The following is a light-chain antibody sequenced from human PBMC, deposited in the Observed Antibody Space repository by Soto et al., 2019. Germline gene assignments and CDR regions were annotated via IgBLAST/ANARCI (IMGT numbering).Light chain of an antibody. Sequence: AIRMTQSPSSFSASTGDRVTITCRASQGISSYLAWYQQKPGKAPKLLIYAASTLQSGVPSRFSGSGSWTDFTLIISCLQSEDFATYYCQLYYSYPFTFGGGTKVEIK. CDR1: QGISSY. V-gene: IGKV1-8*01. CDR3: QLYYSYPFT. J-gene: IGKJ4*01. CDR2: AAS.